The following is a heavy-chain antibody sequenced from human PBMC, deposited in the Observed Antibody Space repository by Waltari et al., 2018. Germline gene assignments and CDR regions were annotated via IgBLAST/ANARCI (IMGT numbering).Heavy chain of an antibody. Sequence: EVQLVESGGGLIQPGGSLRLSCAASVFTVSSTYMSWVRQAPGKGLEWFSVIYSGGSTYYADSVKGRFTISRDNSKNTLYLQMNSLRAEDTAVYYCARAYYDFWSGYYSDYWGQGTLVTVSS. D-gene: IGHD3-3*01. CDR3: ARAYYDFWSGYYSDY. CDR2: IYSGGST. V-gene: IGHV3-53*01. CDR1: VFTVSSTY. J-gene: IGHJ4*02.